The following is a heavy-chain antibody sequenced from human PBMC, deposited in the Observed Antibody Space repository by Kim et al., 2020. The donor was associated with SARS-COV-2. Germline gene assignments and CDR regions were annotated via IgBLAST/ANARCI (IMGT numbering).Heavy chain of an antibody. D-gene: IGHD5-12*01. J-gene: IGHJ6*01. CDR3: TSGYTLNTGYGTDV. CDR1: GFTFSNAC. Sequence: GGSLRLSCAASGFTFSNACMTWVRQAPGNGLEWVGHIKTKTDAGTTAYAAPLKGRFTISRDDSESTLDLHMNSLKTEDTAAYYCTSGYTLNTGYGTDVWG. V-gene: IGHV3-15*01. CDR2: IKTKTDAGTT.